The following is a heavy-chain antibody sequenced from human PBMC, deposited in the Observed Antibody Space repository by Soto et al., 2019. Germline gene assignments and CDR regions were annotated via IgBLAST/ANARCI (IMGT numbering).Heavy chain of an antibody. J-gene: IGHJ5*02. D-gene: IGHD3-16*02. CDR3: ARMRGLREISPFFDH. V-gene: IGHV4-59*01. CDR2: ICPNGRP. CDR1: SASLDSDN. Sequence: QVHLQESGPGLVKPSETLSLTCAVSSASLDSDNWSWIRQPPGKGLEWIGYICPNGRPNYNPSLRGRVAIASDKSKTQCTLRLHSVCAADAAVYFGARMRGLREISPFFDHWGQGTLVTVSS.